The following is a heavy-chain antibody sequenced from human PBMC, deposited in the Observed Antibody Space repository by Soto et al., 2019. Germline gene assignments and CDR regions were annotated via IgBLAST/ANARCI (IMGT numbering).Heavy chain of an antibody. V-gene: IGHV3-66*01. CDR1: GFTVSNNY. CDR2: IYSGGST. D-gene: IGHD3-16*01. Sequence: EEQLVDSGGDLVQPGGSLRLSCAASGFTVSNNYMRWVRQAPGKGLEWVSLIYSGGSTYYADAVKGRFTISRDSSKNTLYLQLNSLRAEDTAMYYCAAYSHKGYWGQGTLVTVSS. CDR3: AAYSHKGY. J-gene: IGHJ4*02.